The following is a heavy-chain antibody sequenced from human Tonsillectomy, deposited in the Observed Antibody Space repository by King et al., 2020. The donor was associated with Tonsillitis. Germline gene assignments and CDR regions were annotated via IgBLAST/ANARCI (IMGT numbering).Heavy chain of an antibody. V-gene: IGHV3-30*18. J-gene: IGHJ5*02. CDR3: AKDHHSISMIVVAQPSIT. CDR2: ISYDGGNK. CDR1: GFTFSFFG. Sequence: VQLVESGGGVVQPGRSLRLSCAASGFTFSFFGMHWVRQAPGKGLEWVAVISYDGGNKYYADSVQGRFTISRDNSKNTLYLQMNSLRPEDTAMYYCAKDHHSISMIVVAQPSITWGQGTLVTVSS. D-gene: IGHD3-22*01.